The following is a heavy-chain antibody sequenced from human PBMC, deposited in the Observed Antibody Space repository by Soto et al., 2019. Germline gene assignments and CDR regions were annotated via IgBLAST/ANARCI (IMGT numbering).Heavy chain of an antibody. D-gene: IGHD2-15*01. J-gene: IGHJ4*02. CDR2: IYHSGST. V-gene: IGHV4-30-2*01. CDR1: GGSISSGGYS. CDR3: ARLYGGSLFDY. Sequence: PSETLSLTCAVSGGSISSGGYSWSWIRQPPGKGPEWIGYIYHSGSTYYNPSLKSRVTISVDTSKNQFSLKLSSVTAADTAVYYCARLYGGSLFDYWGQGTLVTVSS.